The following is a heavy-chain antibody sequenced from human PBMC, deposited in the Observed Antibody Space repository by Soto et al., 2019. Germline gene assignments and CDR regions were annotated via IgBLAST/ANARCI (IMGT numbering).Heavy chain of an antibody. D-gene: IGHD3-3*01. CDR3: PRFHEERFEVVKRAFDI. CDR2: IYYSGST. Sequence: PSETLSLTCTVSGGSISSGGYYWSWIRQHPGKGLEWIGYIYYSGSTYYNPSLKSRVTISVDTSKNQFSLKLSSVTAADTAVYYCPRFHEERFEVVKRAFDIWGQGTMVTVSS. CDR1: GGSISSGGYY. V-gene: IGHV4-31*03. J-gene: IGHJ3*02.